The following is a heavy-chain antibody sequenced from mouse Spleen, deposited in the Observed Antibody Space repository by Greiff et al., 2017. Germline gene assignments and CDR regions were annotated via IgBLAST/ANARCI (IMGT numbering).Heavy chain of an antibody. V-gene: IGHV1-80*01. D-gene: IGHD2-4*01. CDR1: GYAFSRYW. CDR2: IYPGDGDT. J-gene: IGHJ4*01. CDR3: ARDDDYGYAMDY. Sequence: QVQLQQSGAELVKPGASVKISCKASGYAFSRYWMNWVKQRPGKGLEWIGQIYPGDGDTNYNGKFKGKATLTADKSSSTAYMQLSSLTSEDSAVYFCARDDDYGYAMDYWGQGTSVTVSS.